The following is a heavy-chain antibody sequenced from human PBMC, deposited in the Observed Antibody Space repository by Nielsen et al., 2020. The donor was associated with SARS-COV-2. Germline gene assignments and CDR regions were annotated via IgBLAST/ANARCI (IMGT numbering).Heavy chain of an antibody. CDR1: GGSISSYY. V-gene: IGHV4-59*01. J-gene: IGHJ6*02. CDR2: IYYSGST. D-gene: IGHD3-22*01. Sequence: SETLSLTCTVSGGSISSYYWRWIRQPPGKGLEWIGYIYYSGSTNYNPSLKSRVTISVDTSKNQFSLKLSSVTAADTAVYYCARSRRGYDSSGYYSYYYGMDVWGQGTTVTVSS. CDR3: ARSRRGYDSSGYYSYYYGMDV.